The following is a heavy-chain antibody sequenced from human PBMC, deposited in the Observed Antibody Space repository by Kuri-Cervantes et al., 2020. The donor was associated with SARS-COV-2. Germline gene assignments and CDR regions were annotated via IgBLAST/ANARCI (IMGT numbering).Heavy chain of an antibody. CDR2: ISAYNGNT. V-gene: IGHV1-18*01. Sequence: ASVKVSCKVSGYTFTSYGISWVRQAPGQGLEWMGWISAYNGNTNYAQKLQGRVTMTTDTSTSTAYTELSSLRSEDTAVYYCATAGTTAMALFDYWGQGTLVTVSS. CDR3: ATAGTTAMALFDY. CDR1: GYTFTSYG. J-gene: IGHJ4*02. D-gene: IGHD5-18*01.